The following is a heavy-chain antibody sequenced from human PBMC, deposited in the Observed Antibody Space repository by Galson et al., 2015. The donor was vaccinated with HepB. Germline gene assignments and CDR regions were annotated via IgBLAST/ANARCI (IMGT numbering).Heavy chain of an antibody. Sequence: SLRLSCAASGFTSSSHAMTWVRQAPGQGLEWVSSISVSSDSTFYADSVKGRFTMSRDASKNTLYLQMNSLRAEDTAVYYCARRGGSSGWGDFDYWGQGTLVTVSS. D-gene: IGHD6-19*01. CDR1: GFTSSSHA. J-gene: IGHJ4*02. CDR2: ISVSSDST. CDR3: ARRGGSSGWGDFDY. V-gene: IGHV3-23*01.